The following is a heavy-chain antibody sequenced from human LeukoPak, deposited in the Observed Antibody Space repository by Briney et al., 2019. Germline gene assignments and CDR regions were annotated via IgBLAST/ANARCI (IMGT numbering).Heavy chain of an antibody. CDR1: GYTFTSYG. V-gene: IGHV1-18*01. Sequence: ASVKVSCKASGYTFTSYGISWVRQAPGQALEWMGWISAYSGNTNSAQKLQGRVTMTTDTSTSTAYMELRSLRADDTAVYYCARGHGGDYYFDYWGQGTLVTVSS. CDR2: ISAYSGNT. D-gene: IGHD2-21*02. CDR3: ARGHGGDYYFDY. J-gene: IGHJ4*02.